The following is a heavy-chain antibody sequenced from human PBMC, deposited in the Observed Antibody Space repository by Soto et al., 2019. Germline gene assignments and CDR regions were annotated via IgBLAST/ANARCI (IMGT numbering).Heavy chain of an antibody. D-gene: IGHD5-12*01. CDR1: GGSVSSGAYY. J-gene: IGHJ3*02. CDR2: IYYSGST. V-gene: IGHV4-31*03. CDR3: ARARLRAVYAFDI. Sequence: SETLSLTCTVSGGSVSSGAYYWTWIRQRPGEGLEWIGYIYYSGSTYYSPSLKSRLSISLDTSKNQFSLRLGSVTAADTAMYYCARARLRAVYAFDIWGQGXMVTVSS.